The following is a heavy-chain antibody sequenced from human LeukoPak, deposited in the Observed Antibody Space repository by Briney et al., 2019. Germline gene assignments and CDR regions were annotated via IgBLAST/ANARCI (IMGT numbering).Heavy chain of an antibody. CDR1: GFIFSSYS. J-gene: IGHJ4*02. CDR2: ISSSSSHI. V-gene: IGHV3-21*01. D-gene: IGHD3-22*01. CDR3: ARGSTYYDSSGQVPFDY. Sequence: PGGSLRLSCAASGFIFSSYSMNWVRQAPGKGLEWVSSISSSSSHIFYADSVKGRFTISRDNAKNSLYLQMNSLRAEDTAVYYCARGSTYYDSSGQVPFDYWGQGTLVTVSS.